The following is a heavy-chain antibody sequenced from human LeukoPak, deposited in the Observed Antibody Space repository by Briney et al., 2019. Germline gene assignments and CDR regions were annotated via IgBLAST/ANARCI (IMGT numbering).Heavy chain of an antibody. V-gene: IGHV4-34*01. Sequence: SETLSLTCAVYGGSFSGYYWSWIRQPPGKGLEWIGEINHSGSTNYNPSLKSRVTISVDTSKNQLSLKLSSVTAADTAVYYCARGGLRYFDWFWGQGTLVTVSS. CDR3: ARGGLRYFDWF. D-gene: IGHD3-9*01. CDR2: INHSGST. J-gene: IGHJ4*02. CDR1: GGSFSGYY.